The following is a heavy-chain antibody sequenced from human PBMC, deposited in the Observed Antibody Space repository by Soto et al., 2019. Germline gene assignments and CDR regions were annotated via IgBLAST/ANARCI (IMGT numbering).Heavy chain of an antibody. D-gene: IGHD1-1*01. CDR3: ARLLGTHAFDI. CDR2: ISSSSSYT. CDR1: GFTFSDYY. V-gene: IGHV3-11*06. J-gene: IGHJ3*02. Sequence: GGSLRLSCAASGFTFSDYYMSWIRQAPGKGLEWVSYISSSSSYTNYADSVKGRFTISRDNAKNSLYLQMNSLRAEETAVYYCARLLGTHAFDIWGQGTMVTVSS.